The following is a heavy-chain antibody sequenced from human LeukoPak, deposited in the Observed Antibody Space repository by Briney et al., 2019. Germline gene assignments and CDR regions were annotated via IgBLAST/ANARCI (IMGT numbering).Heavy chain of an antibody. V-gene: IGHV1-18*01. D-gene: IGHD3-3*02. CDR3: ATTARHFWSGSKAFDI. CDR1: GDNFASHG. J-gene: IGHJ3*02. Sequence: ASVKVSCKASGDNFASHGISWVRQAPGQGLEWMGWISAYNGKTYYAQKLQGRVTMTTDTPTSTAYMEVSSLRSEDTAVYYCATTARHFWSGSKAFDIWGQGTMVTVSS. CDR2: ISAYNGKT.